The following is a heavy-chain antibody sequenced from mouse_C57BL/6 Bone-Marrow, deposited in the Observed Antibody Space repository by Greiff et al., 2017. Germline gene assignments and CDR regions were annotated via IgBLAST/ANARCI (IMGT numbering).Heavy chain of an antibody. Sequence: QVQLQQPGAELVMPGASVKLSCKASGYTFTSYWMHWVKQRPGQGLEWIGEIDPSDSYTNYNQKFKGKSTLTVDKSSSTAYMQLSSLTSEYSAVYSCAREGGGSSLFAYWGQGTLVTVSA. J-gene: IGHJ3*01. CDR2: IDPSDSYT. CDR3: AREGGGSSLFAY. V-gene: IGHV1-69*01. CDR1: GYTFTSYW. D-gene: IGHD1-1*01.